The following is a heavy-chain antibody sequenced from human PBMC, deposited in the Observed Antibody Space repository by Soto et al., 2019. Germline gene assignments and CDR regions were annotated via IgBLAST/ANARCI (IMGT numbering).Heavy chain of an antibody. CDR2: IIPIFGTA. Sequence: QVQLVQSGAEVKKPGSSVKVSCKASGGTFSSYAISWVRQAPGQGLEWMGGIIPIFGTANYAQKFQGRVTITADESTSTAYMELSSLSSEDTAVYYCAREGCSGGSCYSLPGRRVAACDIGGQGTMVTVSS. D-gene: IGHD2-15*01. CDR1: GGTFSSYA. CDR3: AREGCSGGSCYSLPGRRVAACDI. J-gene: IGHJ3*02. V-gene: IGHV1-69*01.